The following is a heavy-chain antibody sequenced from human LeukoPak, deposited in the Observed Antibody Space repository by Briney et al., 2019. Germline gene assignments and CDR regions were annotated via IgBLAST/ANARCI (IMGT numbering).Heavy chain of an antibody. Sequence: KPGGSLRLSCAASGFTFSSYSMNWVRQAPGKGLEWVSSISSSSSYIYYADSVKGRFTISRDNSKNTLYLQMNSLRAEDTAVYYCARDSRVVVAATPLSDYYYGMDVWGQGTTVTVSS. J-gene: IGHJ6*02. CDR1: GFTFSSYS. D-gene: IGHD2-15*01. CDR3: ARDSRVVVAATPLSDYYYGMDV. CDR2: ISSSSSYI. V-gene: IGHV3-21*01.